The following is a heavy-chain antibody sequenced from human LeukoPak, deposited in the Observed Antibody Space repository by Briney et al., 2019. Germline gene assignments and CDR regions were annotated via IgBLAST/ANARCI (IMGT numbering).Heavy chain of an antibody. V-gene: IGHV3-74*01. J-gene: IGHJ4*02. Sequence: PGASLRLSCASSAVTFSSDWRHQVRRPPAKGLLWVARIKSDGSGTSYADSVKGRFTISRDNAKNTLYLQMNSLRAEDTAVYYCARDQYRSGPRPIDYWGQGTLVTVSS. CDR1: AVTFSSDW. CDR3: ARDQYRSGPRPIDY. CDR2: IKSDGSGT. D-gene: IGHD5-18*01.